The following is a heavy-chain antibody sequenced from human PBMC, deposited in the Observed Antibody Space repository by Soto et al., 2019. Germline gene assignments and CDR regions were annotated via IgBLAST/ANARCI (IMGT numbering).Heavy chain of an antibody. CDR3: GKVLVGATGHTDYDS. Sequence: SETLSLTCTVSGGSIYRSGYYWGWIRQPPGRGLEWIGNIDYNGVTYSNPSLKSRVTISRDTSKNQFSLKLTSVTAADTARYYCGKVLVGATGHTDYDSWGPGTLVTVSS. D-gene: IGHD2-15*01. J-gene: IGHJ4*02. CDR2: IDYNGVT. V-gene: IGHV4-39*01. CDR1: GGSIYRSGYY.